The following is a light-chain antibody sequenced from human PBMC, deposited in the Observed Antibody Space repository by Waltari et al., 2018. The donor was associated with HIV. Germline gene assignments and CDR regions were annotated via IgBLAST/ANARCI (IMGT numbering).Light chain of an antibody. CDR2: EVG. Sequence: QSALTQPASVSGSPGHSITISCTGPTSDIGYFTYFSWYQQHPGRAPKLMIYEVGNRPSGVSNRVSGSKSDNTASLTVSGLQPEDEADYYCSSYTSSGTLVFGGGTRLTVL. J-gene: IGLJ2*01. CDR1: TSDIGYFTY. CDR3: SSYTSSGTLV. V-gene: IGLV2-14*01.